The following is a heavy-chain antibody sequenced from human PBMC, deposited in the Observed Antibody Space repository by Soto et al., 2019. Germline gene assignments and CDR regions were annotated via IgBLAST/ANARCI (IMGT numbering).Heavy chain of an antibody. CDR1: GFNFNYAW. Sequence: EVQLVESGGGLVKPGGSLRLSCAASGFNFNYAWMNWVRQAPGKGLEWVGHIKSKSDGGTTDYAAPVKGRFTISRDDSRNMVYLQMNGLKIEDTAMYYCGSRHWGQGTLVTVSS. CDR3: GSRH. J-gene: IGHJ4*02. CDR2: IKSKSDGGTT. V-gene: IGHV3-15*07.